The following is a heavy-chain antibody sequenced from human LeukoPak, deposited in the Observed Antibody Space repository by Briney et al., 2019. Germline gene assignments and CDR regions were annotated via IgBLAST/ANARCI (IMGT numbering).Heavy chain of an antibody. Sequence: SETLSLTCSVSGGSISSSTYYWGWIRQPPGKGLEWIGNIYNSGSTYYNPSLKSRVTISVDTSKNQFSLKLSSVTAADTAVYYCARGYDYGGNSRKIDYWGQGTLVTVSS. V-gene: IGHV4-39*01. CDR2: IYNSGST. D-gene: IGHD4-23*01. CDR1: GGSISSSTYY. J-gene: IGHJ4*02. CDR3: ARGYDYGGNSRKIDY.